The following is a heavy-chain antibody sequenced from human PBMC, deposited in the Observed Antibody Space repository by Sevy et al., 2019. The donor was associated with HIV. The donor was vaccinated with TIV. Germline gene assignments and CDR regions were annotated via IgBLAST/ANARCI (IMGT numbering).Heavy chain of an antibody. J-gene: IGHJ6*02. V-gene: IGHV3-43*01. D-gene: IGHD3-3*01. Sequence: GGSLRLSCAASGFTFDDYTMHWVRQAPGKGLEWVSLISWDGGSTYYAHSVKGRFTISRDNSKNSLYLQMNSLRTEDTALYYCAKAMPRITIFGVVTSGGMDVWGQGTTVTVSS. CDR1: GFTFDDYT. CDR3: AKAMPRITIFGVVTSGGMDV. CDR2: ISWDGGST.